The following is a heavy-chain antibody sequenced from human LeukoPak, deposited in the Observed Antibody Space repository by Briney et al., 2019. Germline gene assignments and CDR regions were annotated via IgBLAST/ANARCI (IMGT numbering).Heavy chain of an antibody. V-gene: IGHV1-2*02. CDR2: INPNSGGT. CDR3: AREPQYYYGSGSYYRTFDY. D-gene: IGHD3-10*01. CDR1: GYTFNGYY. Sequence: AAVKVSCKSSGYTFNGYYMHWVRQAPGQGLEWMGWINPNSGGTNYAQKFQGRVTMTRDTSISTAYMELSRLRSDDTAVYYCAREPQYYYGSGSYYRTFDYWGQGTLVTVSS. J-gene: IGHJ4*02.